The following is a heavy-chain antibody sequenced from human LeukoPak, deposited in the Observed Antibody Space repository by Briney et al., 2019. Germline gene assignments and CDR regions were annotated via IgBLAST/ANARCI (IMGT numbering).Heavy chain of an antibody. CDR2: ISGSGGST. D-gene: IGHD1-26*01. Sequence: GGSLRLSCAASGFTFSSYAMTWVRQAPGKGLEWVSAISGSGGSTYYADSVKGRFTISRDNSKNTLYLQMSSLRAEDTAVYYCAKDQDIYYSGSYYFDYWGQGTLVTVSS. CDR3: AKDQDIYYSGSYYFDY. CDR1: GFTFSSYA. J-gene: IGHJ4*02. V-gene: IGHV3-23*01.